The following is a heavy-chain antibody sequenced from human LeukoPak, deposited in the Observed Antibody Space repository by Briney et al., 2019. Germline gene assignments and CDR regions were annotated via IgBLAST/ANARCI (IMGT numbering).Heavy chain of an antibody. CDR2: ISWNSGSI. Sequence: PGGSLRLSCAASGFTVSSNYMSWVRQAPGKGLEWVSGISWNSGSIGYADSVKGRFTISRDNAKNSLYLQMNSLRAEDTALYYCAKDMAPYGSGPFDYWGQGTLVTVSS. CDR1: GFTVSSNY. D-gene: IGHD3-10*01. J-gene: IGHJ4*02. V-gene: IGHV3-9*01. CDR3: AKDMAPYGSGPFDY.